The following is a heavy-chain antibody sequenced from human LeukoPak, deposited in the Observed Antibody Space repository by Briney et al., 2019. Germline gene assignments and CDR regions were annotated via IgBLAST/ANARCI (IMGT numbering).Heavy chain of an antibody. CDR1: GFTFSSYS. V-gene: IGHV3-23*01. CDR3: AKEADDWYPRPFDY. D-gene: IGHD3-9*01. J-gene: IGHJ4*02. CDR2: IGGSGDST. Sequence: GGSLRLSCAASGFTFSSYSVHWVRQAPGKGLEWVSAIGGSGDSTYYADSVKGRFTISRDNSKNTLYLQMNSLTAEDTAVYYCAKEADDWYPRPFDYWGQGTLVTVSS.